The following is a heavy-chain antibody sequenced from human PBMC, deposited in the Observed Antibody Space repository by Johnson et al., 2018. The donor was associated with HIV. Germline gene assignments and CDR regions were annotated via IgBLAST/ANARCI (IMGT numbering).Heavy chain of an antibody. J-gene: IGHJ3*02. CDR2: IRYDGSNK. D-gene: IGHD1-1*01. V-gene: IGHV3-30*02. CDR3: AKDRATTQYAFDI. CDR1: GFTFSSYG. Sequence: QVQLVESGGGVVQPGGSLRLSCAASGFTFSSYGMHWVRQAPGKGLEWVAFIRYDGSNKYYADSVKGRFTISRDNSKNTLYLQMNSLRAEDTAVYYCAKDRATTQYAFDIWGQGTMVTVSS.